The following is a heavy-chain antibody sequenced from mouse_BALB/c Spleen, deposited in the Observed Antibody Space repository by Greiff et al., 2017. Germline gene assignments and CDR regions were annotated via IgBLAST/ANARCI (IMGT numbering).Heavy chain of an antibody. D-gene: IGHD1-2*01. Sequence: VQLHQSGAELVRPGVSVKISCKGSGYTFTDYAMHWVKQSHAKSLEWIGVISTYYGDASYNQKFKGKATMTVDKSSSTAYMELARLTSEDSAIYYCARDDLLLRLQNYAMDYWGQGTSVTVSS. CDR1: GYTFTDYA. CDR2: ISTYYGDA. J-gene: IGHJ4*01. V-gene: IGHV1S137*01. CDR3: ARDDLLLRLQNYAMDY.